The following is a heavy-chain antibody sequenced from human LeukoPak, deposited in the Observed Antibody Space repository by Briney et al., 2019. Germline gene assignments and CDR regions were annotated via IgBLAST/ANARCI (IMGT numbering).Heavy chain of an antibody. CDR2: IYYSGST. Sequence: SETLSLTCTVSGGSIGSGGYYWSWIRQHPGKGLEWIGYIYYSGSTYYNPSLKSRVTISVDTSKNQFSLKLSSVTAADTAVYYCARDYYGSGPLYGMDVWGKGTTVTVSS. V-gene: IGHV4-31*03. D-gene: IGHD3-10*01. J-gene: IGHJ6*04. CDR3: ARDYYGSGPLYGMDV. CDR1: GGSIGSGGYY.